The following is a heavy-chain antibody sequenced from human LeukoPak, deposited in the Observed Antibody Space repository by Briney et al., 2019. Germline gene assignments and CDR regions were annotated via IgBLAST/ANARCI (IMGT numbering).Heavy chain of an antibody. CDR1: GHTFTGYY. D-gene: IGHD6-19*01. V-gene: IGHV1-2*02. CDR3: ASGVGWTFDY. Sequence: ASVKVSCKASGHTFTGYYMHWVRQAPGEGLEWMGWINPNSGGTNYAQRFQGRITKTRDTPISTAYMELSSLKSDDAAVYYCASGVGWTFDYWGQGTLVTVSS. J-gene: IGHJ4*02. CDR2: INPNSGGT.